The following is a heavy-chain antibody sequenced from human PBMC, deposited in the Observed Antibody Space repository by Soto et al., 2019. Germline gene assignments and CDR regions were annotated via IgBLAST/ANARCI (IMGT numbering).Heavy chain of an antibody. Sequence: GGSLRLSCAAAGFTFSSYAMNWVRQAPGKGLEWVSVISGSGGSTYYADSVKGRFTISRDNSKNTLYLQMNSLRAEDTAVYYCARRGPGTYFDYWGQGSLVTVSS. CDR1: GFTFSSYA. J-gene: IGHJ4*02. V-gene: IGHV3-23*01. CDR2: ISGSGGST. D-gene: IGHD6-13*01. CDR3: ARRGPGTYFDY.